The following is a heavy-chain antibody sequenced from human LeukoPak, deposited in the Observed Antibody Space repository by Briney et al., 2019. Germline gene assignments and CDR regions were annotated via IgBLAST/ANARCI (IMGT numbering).Heavy chain of an antibody. CDR2: INHSGST. V-gene: IGHV4-34*01. D-gene: IGHD1-14*01. Sequence: SETLSLTCAVYGGSFSGYYWSWIRQPPGKGLEWIGEINHSGSTNYNPSLKSRVTISVDTSKNQFSLKLSSVTAADTAVYYCARHFPSDDNHYAFDTWGQGTMVTVSS. CDR1: GGSFSGYY. J-gene: IGHJ3*02. CDR3: ARHFPSDDNHYAFDT.